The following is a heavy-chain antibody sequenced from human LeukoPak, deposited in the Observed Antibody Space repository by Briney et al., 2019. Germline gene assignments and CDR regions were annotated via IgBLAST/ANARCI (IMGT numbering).Heavy chain of an antibody. V-gene: IGHV3-23*01. CDR3: AKVLYGDFDAFGM. CDR1: GFTFISYA. D-gene: IGHD4-17*01. CDR2: ISGSGSST. J-gene: IGHJ3*02. Sequence: GGSLRLSCAASGFTFISYAMSWVRQAPGKGLEWVSLISGSGSSTYYADSVKGRFTISIDNSKNTLYLQMNSLRAEDTAVYYCAKVLYGDFDAFGMWGQGTKVTVSS.